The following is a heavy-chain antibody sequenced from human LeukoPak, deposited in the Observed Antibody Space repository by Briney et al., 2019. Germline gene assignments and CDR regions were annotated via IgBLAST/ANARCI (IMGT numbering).Heavy chain of an antibody. J-gene: IGHJ3*02. Sequence: SETLSLTCTVSGGSIRRYYWSWIRQPPGKGLEWIGYIYYSGSTNYNPSLKSRVTISVDTSKNQFSLKLSSVTAADTAVYYCARVRDEDAFDIWRQGTMVTVSS. D-gene: IGHD4/OR15-4a*01. V-gene: IGHV4-59*01. CDR3: ARVRDEDAFDI. CDR2: IYYSGST. CDR1: GGSIRRYY.